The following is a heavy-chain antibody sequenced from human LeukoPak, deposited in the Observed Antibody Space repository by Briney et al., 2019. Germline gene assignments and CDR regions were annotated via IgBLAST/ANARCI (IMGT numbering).Heavy chain of an antibody. CDR2: IYPGDSDT. CDR1: GYSFTSYW. D-gene: IGHD3-10*01. Sequence: ESLKISCKGSGYSFTSYWIGWVRQMPGKGLEWMGIIYPGDSDTRYSPSFQGQVTISADKSISTAYLQWSSLKASGTAMYYCARAAMVRGVIGWFDPWGQGTLVTVSS. CDR3: ARAAMVRGVIGWFDP. J-gene: IGHJ5*02. V-gene: IGHV5-51*01.